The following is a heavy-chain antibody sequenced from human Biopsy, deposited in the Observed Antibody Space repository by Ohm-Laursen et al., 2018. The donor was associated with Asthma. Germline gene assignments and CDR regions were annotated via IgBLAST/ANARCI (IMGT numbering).Heavy chain of an antibody. CDR3: ARGYSGSDRIVYYYFGLEV. D-gene: IGHD5-12*01. CDR1: GDSFSNYA. J-gene: IGHJ6*02. CDR2: LIPVLGTP. Sequence: GASVKVSCKASGDSFSNYAISWVRQAPGQGLEWMGGLIPVLGTPDHAQMFEGRVTIAADESTSTAYMELSSLSSEDTAVYYCARGYSGSDRIVYYYFGLEVWGQGTTVTVSS. V-gene: IGHV1-69*13.